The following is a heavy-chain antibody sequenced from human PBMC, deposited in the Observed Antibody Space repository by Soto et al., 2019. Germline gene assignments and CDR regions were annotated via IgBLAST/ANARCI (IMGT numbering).Heavy chain of an antibody. CDR3: ARASRYCSSTSCYYLDY. D-gene: IGHD2-2*01. Sequence: SETLSLTCTVSGGSISSGGYYWSWIRQHPGKGLEWIGYIYYSGSTYYNPSLKSRVTISVDTSKNQFSLKLSSVTAADTAVYYCARASRYCSSTSCYYLDYWGQGTLVTVSS. CDR1: GGSISSGGYY. V-gene: IGHV4-31*03. J-gene: IGHJ4*02. CDR2: IYYSGST.